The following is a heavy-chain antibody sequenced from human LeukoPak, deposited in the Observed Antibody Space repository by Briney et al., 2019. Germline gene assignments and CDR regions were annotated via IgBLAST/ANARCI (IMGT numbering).Heavy chain of an antibody. CDR3: ASRFSGWVGAFDI. J-gene: IGHJ3*02. Sequence: SVKVSCKASGGTFSSYAISWVRQAPGQGLEWMGGITPIFGTANYAQKFQGRVTITADESTSTAYMELSSLRSEDTAVYYCASRFSGWVGAFDIWGQGTMVTVSS. D-gene: IGHD6-19*01. CDR2: ITPIFGTA. CDR1: GGTFSSYA. V-gene: IGHV1-69*13.